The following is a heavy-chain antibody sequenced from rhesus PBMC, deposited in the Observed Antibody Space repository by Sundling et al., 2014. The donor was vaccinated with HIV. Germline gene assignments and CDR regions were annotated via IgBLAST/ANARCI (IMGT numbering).Heavy chain of an antibody. Sequence: QVQLQESGPAVVKPSETLSLICAVSGASINRSNWWNWIRQSPGKGLEWIGAIYGSGGIREGTTEYSPSLRSRVTISKDTSKNQFSLRLTSMTAADTAVYFCAGEFREYFQYWGQGVLVTVSS. CDR1: GASINRSNW. D-gene: IGHD1-44*01. J-gene: IGHJ4*01. CDR2: IYGSGGIREGTT. CDR3: AGEFREYFQY. V-gene: IGHV4-93*01.